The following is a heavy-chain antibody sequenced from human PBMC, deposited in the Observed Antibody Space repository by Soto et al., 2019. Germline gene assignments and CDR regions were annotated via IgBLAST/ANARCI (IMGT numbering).Heavy chain of an antibody. J-gene: IGHJ6*02. CDR1: GGSISGDY. Sequence: PLETLCLTWTVSGGSISGDYWSWIRQPPGKGLEWIGYMYNTGSTVYNPSFKSRVTISVDTSKNQFSLKLNSVTAADTAVYYCARDLWGYCGTDCYPLDVWGQGTTVTVSS. D-gene: IGHD2-21*02. V-gene: IGHV4-59*01. CDR2: MYNTGST. CDR3: ARDLWGYCGTDCYPLDV.